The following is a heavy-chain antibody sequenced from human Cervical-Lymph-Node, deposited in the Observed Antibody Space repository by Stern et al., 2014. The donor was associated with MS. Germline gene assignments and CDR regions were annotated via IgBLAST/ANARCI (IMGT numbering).Heavy chain of an antibody. CDR3: AKGLDSSWYSISDC. J-gene: IGHJ4*02. CDR2: ISGSGGST. Sequence: VQLEESGGGLVQPGGSLRLSCAVSGFTFINFAMGWVRQAPGKGLDRVSVISGSGGSTYSANPVQGRVPTSSNNSKNTPYLPIDSLRAEDTAVYYCAKGLDSSWYSISDCWGQGTLVTVSS. V-gene: IGHV3-23*04. D-gene: IGHD6-13*01. CDR1: GFTFINFA.